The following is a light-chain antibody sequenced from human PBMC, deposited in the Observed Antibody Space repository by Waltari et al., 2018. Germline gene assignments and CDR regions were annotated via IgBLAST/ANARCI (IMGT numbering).Light chain of an antibody. CDR3: QTGGHGTWV. CDR2: VNSDGGR. J-gene: IGLJ3*02. Sequence: PHGRGPLSLMKVNSDGGRSKGYEIPDRFSGSGSGAERSLTISSLQSEDDADYYCQTGGHGTWVFGGGTKLTVL. V-gene: IGLV4-69*01.